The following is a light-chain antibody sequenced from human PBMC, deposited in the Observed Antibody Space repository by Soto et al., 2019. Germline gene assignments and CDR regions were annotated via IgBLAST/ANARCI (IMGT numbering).Light chain of an antibody. Sequence: QSALTQPRSVSGSPGQSVTISCTGTSSDVGGYDYVSWYQHHPGKAPKLMICDVTKRPSGVPDRFSGSKSGNTASLTISGLQAEDEADYYCCSYAGTNTLFVFGTGTKVTV. J-gene: IGLJ1*01. CDR3: CSYAGTNTLFV. CDR2: DVT. V-gene: IGLV2-11*01. CDR1: SSDVGGYDY.